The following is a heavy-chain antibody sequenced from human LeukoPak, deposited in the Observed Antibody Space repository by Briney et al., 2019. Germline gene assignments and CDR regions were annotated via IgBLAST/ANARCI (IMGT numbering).Heavy chain of an antibody. Sequence: PSETLSLTCTVSGGSISSSSYYWGWIRQPPGKGLEWIGSIYYSGSTYYNPSFKSRVTISVDTSKNQFSLKLSSVTAADTAVYYCARLDIMITFGGVIVDWGQGTLVTVSS. J-gene: IGHJ4*02. D-gene: IGHD3-16*02. V-gene: IGHV4-39*01. CDR3: ARLDIMITFGGVIVD. CDR1: GGSISSSSYY. CDR2: IYYSGST.